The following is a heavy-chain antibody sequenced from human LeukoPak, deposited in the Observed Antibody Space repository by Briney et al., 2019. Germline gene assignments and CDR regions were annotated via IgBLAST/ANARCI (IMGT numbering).Heavy chain of an antibody. CDR1: GYTFTGYY. V-gene: IGHV1-2*02. D-gene: IGHD3-10*01. J-gene: IGHJ4*02. Sequence: ASVKVSCKASGYTFTGYYMHWVRQAPEQGLEWMGWINPNSGGTNYAQKFQGRVTMTRDTSISTAYMELSRLRSDDTAVYYCATMVRGVIIGYFDYWGQGTLVTVSS. CDR2: INPNSGGT. CDR3: ATMVRGVIIGYFDY.